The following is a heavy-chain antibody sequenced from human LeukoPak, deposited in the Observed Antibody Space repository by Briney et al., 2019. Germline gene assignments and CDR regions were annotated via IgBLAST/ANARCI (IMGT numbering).Heavy chain of an antibody. CDR3: ARRRRQVSGDILTGLGMDV. V-gene: IGHV3-23*01. D-gene: IGHD3-9*01. CDR2: ISGSGGST. J-gene: IGHJ6*02. Sequence: GGSLRLSCAASGFTFSSYAMSWVRQAPGKGLEWVSAISGSGGSTYYADSMKGRFTISRDNSKNTLYLQMNSLRAEDTAVYYCARRRRQVSGDILTGLGMDVWGQGTTVTVSS. CDR1: GFTFSSYA.